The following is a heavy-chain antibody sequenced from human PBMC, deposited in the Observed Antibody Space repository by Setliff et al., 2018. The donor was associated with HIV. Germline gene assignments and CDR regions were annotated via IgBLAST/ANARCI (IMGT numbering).Heavy chain of an antibody. CDR3: TTGVLPQLYDVVGGDF. V-gene: IGHV7-4-1*02. CDR2: INTNTGSP. J-gene: IGHJ4*02. CDR1: GYTFTKYA. D-gene: IGHD3-10*02. Sequence: GASVKVSCKASGYTFTKYAMSWVRQAPGQGLEWVGWINTNTGSPTYAQGLTGRFVFSLDTSVNTAYLQMNSLEIEDTGVYYCTTGVLPQLYDVVGGDFWGQGTLVTVSS.